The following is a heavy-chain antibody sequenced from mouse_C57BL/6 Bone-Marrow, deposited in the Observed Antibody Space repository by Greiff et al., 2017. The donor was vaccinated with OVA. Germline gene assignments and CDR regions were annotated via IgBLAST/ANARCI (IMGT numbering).Heavy chain of an antibody. V-gene: IGHV1-81*01. D-gene: IGHD2-4*01. CDR3: ARGGYYDLGGNFDY. Sequence: QVQLKQPGAELVKPGASVKVSCKASGYTFTSYWMHWVKQRPGQGLEWIGEIYPRSGNTYYNEKFKGKATLTADKSSSTAYMELRSLTSEDSAVYFCARGGYYDLGGNFDYGGQGTTLTVSS. J-gene: IGHJ2*01. CDR2: IYPRSGNT. CDR1: GYTFTSYW.